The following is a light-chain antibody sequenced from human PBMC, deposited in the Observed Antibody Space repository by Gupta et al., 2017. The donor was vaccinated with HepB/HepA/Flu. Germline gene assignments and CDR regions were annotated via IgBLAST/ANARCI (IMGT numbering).Light chain of an antibody. Sequence: IKLTQSPSSLSASVGDRVTFTCRASQGIRNDLAWYQQKPGEDPKLLIYSASSLQSGVPSRFCGSGSGTKFTPTISSLQPEDVATYYCRQYYNNPWTFGQGTKVEIK. CDR3: RQYYNNPWT. CDR2: SAS. J-gene: IGKJ1*01. V-gene: IGKV1-6*02. CDR1: QGIRND.